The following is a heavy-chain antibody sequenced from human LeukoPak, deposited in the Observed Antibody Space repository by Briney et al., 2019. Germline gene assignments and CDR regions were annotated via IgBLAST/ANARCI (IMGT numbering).Heavy chain of an antibody. CDR1: GGSISSFY. CDR3: ARFFYSYFDY. CDR2: IHYSGSA. Sequence: SETLSLTCAVSGGSISSFYWSWVRQPPGKGLEWIGNIHYSGSANYNPSLRSRVTISVDTSQNQFSLHLSSVTAADTAVYYCARFFYSYFDYWGQGTLVTVSS. D-gene: IGHD2-15*01. J-gene: IGHJ4*02. V-gene: IGHV4-59*01.